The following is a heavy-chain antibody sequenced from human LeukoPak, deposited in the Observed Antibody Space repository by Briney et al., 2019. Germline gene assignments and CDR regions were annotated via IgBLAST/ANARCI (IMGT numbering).Heavy chain of an antibody. CDR3: ARARSTSCYFCFDY. CDR1: GGSVSSGSYY. V-gene: IGHV4-61*01. J-gene: IGHJ4*02. Sequence: PSETLSLTCTVSGGSVSSGSYYWGWIRQPPGKGLEWIGYIYYSGSTNYNPSLKSRVTISVDTSKNQFSLKLSSVTAADTAVYYCARARSTSCYFCFDYWGQGTLVTVSS. D-gene: IGHD2-2*01. CDR2: IYYSGST.